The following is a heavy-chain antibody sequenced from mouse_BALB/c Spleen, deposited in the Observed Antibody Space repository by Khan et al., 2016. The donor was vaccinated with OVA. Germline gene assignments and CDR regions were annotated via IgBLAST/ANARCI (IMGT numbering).Heavy chain of an antibody. CDR1: GYTFSSYY. V-gene: IGHV1S81*02. CDR2: INPNNGGT. J-gene: IGHJ3*01. D-gene: IGHD2-2*01. Sequence: VQLQQSGAELVKPGASVKLSCKASGYTFSSYYMYWVKQRPGQGLEWIGEINPNNGGTNFNEKFKSKATLTVDTSSSTAYMQLSSLTSEDSAVYFCTRAGYGSFAYWGQGTLVTVSA. CDR3: TRAGYGSFAY.